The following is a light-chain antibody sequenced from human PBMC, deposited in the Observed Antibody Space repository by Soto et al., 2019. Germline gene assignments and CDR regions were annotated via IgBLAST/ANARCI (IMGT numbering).Light chain of an antibody. J-gene: IGKJ1*01. CDR3: QQYGSSPPWT. CDR1: QSVSSSY. V-gene: IGKV3-20*01. CDR2: GAS. Sequence: EIVLTQAPSTLSLSPGERATLSCRASQSVSSSYLAWYQQKPGQAPRLLIYGASSRATGIPDRFSGSGSGTDFTLTISRLEPEDFAAYYCQQYGSSPPWTFGQGTKVDI.